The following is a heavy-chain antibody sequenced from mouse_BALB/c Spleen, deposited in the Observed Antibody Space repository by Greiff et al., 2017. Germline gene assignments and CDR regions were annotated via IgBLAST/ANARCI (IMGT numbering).Heavy chain of an antibody. J-gene: IGHJ1*01. D-gene: IGHD2-3*01. Sequence: EVKLLESGGGLVQPGGSLRLSCATSGFTFTADYLSWCRRPPGKAFVGLGFFRNKANGYTTEHSASVKGRFTISRVNSQSILYLQRSTLRAEDSATYYCARDDVYDGYYWYFDVWGAGTTVTVSA. CDR1: GFTFTADY. CDR2: FRNKANGYTT. CDR3: ARDDVYDGYYWYFDV. V-gene: IGHV7-3*02.